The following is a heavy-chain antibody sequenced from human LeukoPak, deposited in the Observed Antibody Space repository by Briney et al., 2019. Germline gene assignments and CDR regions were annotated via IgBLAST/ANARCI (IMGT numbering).Heavy chain of an antibody. V-gene: IGHV4-4*02. CDR2: IFHSGST. J-gene: IGHJ4*02. CDR3: AKNAWYCLDY. CDR1: GDSISNNIW. Sequence: SETLSLTCTVSGDSISNNIWWSGVRQPPGKGLEWIGEIFHSGSTNYNPSLKSRVTISLDKSKNQVALRVDSLTAADTAVYYCAKNAWYCLDYWGQGTLVTVSS. D-gene: IGHD6-13*01.